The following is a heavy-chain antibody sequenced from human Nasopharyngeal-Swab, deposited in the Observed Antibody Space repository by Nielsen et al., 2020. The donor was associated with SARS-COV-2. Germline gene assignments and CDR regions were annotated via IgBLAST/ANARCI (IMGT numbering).Heavy chain of an antibody. V-gene: IGHV4-39*07. J-gene: IGHJ4*02. CDR2: VSYRGST. Sequence: SETLSLTCTVSGGSITSTSHYWVWIRQPPGKGLEWIGCVSYRGSTYHNPSLKSRVTVSVDTSENQFSLKLTSLTAADTAVYYCAGDGAYSGYDWTYWGQGTLVTVPQ. D-gene: IGHD5-12*01. CDR1: GGSITSTSHY. CDR3: AGDGAYSGYDWTY.